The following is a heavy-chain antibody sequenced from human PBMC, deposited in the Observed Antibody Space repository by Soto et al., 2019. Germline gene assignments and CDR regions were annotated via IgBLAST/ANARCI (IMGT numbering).Heavy chain of an antibody. J-gene: IGHJ3*02. CDR3: AREASSSNAFDI. CDR2: INPNSGGT. V-gene: IGHV1-2*04. D-gene: IGHD2-2*01. Sequence: ASVKVSCKASGYTFTGYYMHWVRQAPGQGLEWMGWINPNSGGTNYAQKFQGWVTVTRGTSISTAYMELSRLRSDDTAVYYCAREASSSNAFDIWGQGTMVTVSS. CDR1: GYTFTGYY.